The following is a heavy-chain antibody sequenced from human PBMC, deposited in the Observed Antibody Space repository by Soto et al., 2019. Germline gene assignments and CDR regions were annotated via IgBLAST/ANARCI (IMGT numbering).Heavy chain of an antibody. CDR2: ISYDGSNK. V-gene: IGHV3-30*18. J-gene: IGHJ5*02. CDR3: AKDGEARYYYDTSGPKTWFDT. Sequence: GGSLRLSCAASGFTFSRYGMHWVRQAPGKGLEWVAIISYDGSNKYYADSVKGRFTISRDDSKNTLYLQMNSLRAEDTAVYYCAKDGEARYYYDTSGPKTWFDTWGLGTLVTVSS. D-gene: IGHD3-22*01. CDR1: GFTFSRYG.